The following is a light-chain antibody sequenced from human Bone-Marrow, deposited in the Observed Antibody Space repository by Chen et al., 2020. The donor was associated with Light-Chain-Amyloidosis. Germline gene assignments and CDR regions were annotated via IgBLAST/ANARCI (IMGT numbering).Light chain of an antibody. J-gene: IGLJ2*01. Sequence: QSVRTQPPSASGTPGQRVTISCSGSSSNIGGNPVNWYHQLPGTAPKLLVYSNNQRPSGVPDRFSGSKSGTSASLAISGLQSEDEADYYCAAYDDSLNGVVFGGGTKLTVL. CDR2: SNN. V-gene: IGLV1-44*01. CDR3: AAYDDSLNGVV. CDR1: SSNIGGNP.